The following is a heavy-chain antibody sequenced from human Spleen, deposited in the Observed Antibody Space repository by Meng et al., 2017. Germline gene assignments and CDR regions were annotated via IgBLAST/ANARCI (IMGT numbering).Heavy chain of an antibody. CDR3: ARGPTTMAHDFDY. V-gene: IGHV4-34*01. CDR2: INHSGST. Sequence: QVQRHSWRAGLLKPSGTLSLTCVVSGGSFSDYYWSWIRQPPGKGLEWIGEINHSGSTNYNPSLESRATISVDTSQNNLSLKLSSVTAADSAVYYCARGPTTMAHDFDYWGQGTLVTVSS. D-gene: IGHD4-11*01. J-gene: IGHJ4*02. CDR1: GGSFSDYY.